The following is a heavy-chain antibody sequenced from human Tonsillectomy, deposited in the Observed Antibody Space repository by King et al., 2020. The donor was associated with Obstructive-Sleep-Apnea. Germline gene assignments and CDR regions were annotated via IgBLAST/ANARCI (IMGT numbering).Heavy chain of an antibody. CDR3: ARGSGSYRKRGMDV. J-gene: IGHJ6*02. V-gene: IGHV3-33*01. D-gene: IGHD3-10*01. Sequence: VQLVESGGGVVQPGRSLRLSCAASGFTFSTYGMHWVRQAPGKGLEWVAVIWYDGSNKYYADSVKDRFTISRDTSKNTLYLQMNSLRADDTALYYCARGSGSYRKRGMDVWGQGTTVTVSS. CDR1: GFTFSTYG. CDR2: IWYDGSNK.